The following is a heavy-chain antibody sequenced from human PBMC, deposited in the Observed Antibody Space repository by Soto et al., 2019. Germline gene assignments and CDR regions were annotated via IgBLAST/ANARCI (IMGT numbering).Heavy chain of an antibody. D-gene: IGHD3-22*01. V-gene: IGHV4-4*02. J-gene: IGHJ4*02. Sequence: SETLSLTCDVSGVSISSGNWWSWVRQSPEKGLEWIGEVYRDGSANYHPPLERRVAISVDTSKNQFSLRLNSVTAADTAMYYCARLIYDSRLNYLYFDSWGQGTLVTVSS. CDR1: GVSISSGNW. CDR2: VYRDGSA. CDR3: ARLIYDSRLNYLYFDS.